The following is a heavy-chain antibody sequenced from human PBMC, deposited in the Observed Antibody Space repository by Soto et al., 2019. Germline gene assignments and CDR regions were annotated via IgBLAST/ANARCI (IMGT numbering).Heavy chain of an antibody. J-gene: IGHJ4*02. V-gene: IGHV3-21*01. CDR1: GFTFSSYS. CDR3: ARDRPLLPIDY. Sequence: GGSLRLSCAASGFTFSSYSMNWVRQAPGKGLEWVSSISSSSSYIYYADSVKVRFTISRDNAKNSLYLQMNSLRAEDTAVYYCARDRPLLPIDYWGQGTLVTVSS. CDR2: ISSSSSYI.